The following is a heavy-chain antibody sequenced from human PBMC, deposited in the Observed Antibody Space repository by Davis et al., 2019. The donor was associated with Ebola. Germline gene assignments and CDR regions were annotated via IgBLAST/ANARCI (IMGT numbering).Heavy chain of an antibody. CDR2: ISAYNGNT. CDR1: GYTFTSYG. CDR3: ARSITMVQNLSWFDP. Sequence: ASVKVSCQASGYTFTSYGISWVRQAPGQGLEWMGWISAYNGNTNYAQKLQGRVTMTTDTSTSTAYMELRSLRSDDTAVYYCARSITMVQNLSWFDPWGQGTLVTVSS. J-gene: IGHJ5*02. V-gene: IGHV1-18*01. D-gene: IGHD3-10*01.